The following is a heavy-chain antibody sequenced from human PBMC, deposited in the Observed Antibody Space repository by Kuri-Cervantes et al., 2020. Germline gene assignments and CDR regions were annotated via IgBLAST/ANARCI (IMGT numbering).Heavy chain of an antibody. Sequence: ASVKVSCKASGYTFTNYGITWVRQAPGQGLEWMGWISAYNGNTNYAQKLKGRVTMTTDTSTSTAYMELRSLRSDDTAVYYCARVYGPYSSGWPDYWGQGTLVTVSS. CDR3: ARVYGPYSSGWPDY. V-gene: IGHV1-18*01. D-gene: IGHD6-19*01. J-gene: IGHJ4*02. CDR2: ISAYNGNT. CDR1: GYTFTNYG.